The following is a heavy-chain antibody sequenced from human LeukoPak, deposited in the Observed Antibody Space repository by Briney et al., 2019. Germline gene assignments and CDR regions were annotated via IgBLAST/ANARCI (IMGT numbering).Heavy chain of an antibody. Sequence: SETLSLTCTVSGGSISNYYWSWIRQPPGKGLEWLGYVYNSGSTHYNPSLKSRVTISADTSKNQFSLNLTSVTAADTAVFYCARVYYDSSGFIDYWGQGTLVTVSS. V-gene: IGHV4-59*01. CDR3: ARVYYDSSGFIDY. J-gene: IGHJ4*02. CDR1: GGSISNYY. CDR2: VYNSGST. D-gene: IGHD3-22*01.